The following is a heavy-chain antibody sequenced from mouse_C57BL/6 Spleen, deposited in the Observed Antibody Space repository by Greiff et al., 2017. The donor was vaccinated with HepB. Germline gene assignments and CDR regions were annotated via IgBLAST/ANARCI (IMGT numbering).Heavy chain of an antibody. CDR3: ARSESYYEYDGYCDV. CDR1: GYTFTSYW. V-gene: IGHV1-64*01. Sequence: VQLQQSGAELVKPGASVKLSCKASGYTFTSYWMHWVKQRPGQGLEWIGMIHPNSGSTNYNEKFKSKATLTVDKSSSTAYMQLSSLTSEDSAVYYCARSESYYEYDGYCDVWGTGTTVTVSS. J-gene: IGHJ1*03. D-gene: IGHD2-4*01. CDR2: IHPNSGST.